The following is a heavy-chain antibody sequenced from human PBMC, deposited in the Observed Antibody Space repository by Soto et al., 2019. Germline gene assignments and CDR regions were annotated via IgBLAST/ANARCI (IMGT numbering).Heavy chain of an antibody. J-gene: IGHJ3*02. CDR1: GFTFSRYD. CDR3: VSDFDNRRGGDAFDI. Sequence: QVQLVESGGGAVPPGRSLRLSCAASGFTFSRYDIHWVRQAPGKGLEWVALISYDGSNQYFGDSVKGRFTISRDNSKDTVSLRMNSLRVEDTGVYYCVSDFDNRRGGDAFDIWGRGTMVTVSS. V-gene: IGHV3-30*03. CDR2: ISYDGSNQ. D-gene: IGHD3-9*01.